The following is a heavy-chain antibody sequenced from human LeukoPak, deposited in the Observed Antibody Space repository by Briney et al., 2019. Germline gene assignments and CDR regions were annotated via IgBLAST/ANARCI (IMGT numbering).Heavy chain of an antibody. CDR2: INHSGST. V-gene: IGHV4-34*01. D-gene: IGHD3-10*01. CDR3: ARDRDYYGSGSYYRHYDY. CDR1: GGSFSGYY. Sequence: PSETLSLTCAVYGGSFSGYYWSWIRQPPGKGLEWIGEINHSGSTNYNPSLKSRVTISVDTSKNQFSLKLSSVTAADTAVYYCARDRDYYGSGSYYRHYDYWGQGTLVTVSS. J-gene: IGHJ4*02.